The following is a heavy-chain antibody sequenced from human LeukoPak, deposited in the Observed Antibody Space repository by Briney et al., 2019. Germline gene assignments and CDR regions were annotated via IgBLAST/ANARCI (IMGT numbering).Heavy chain of an antibody. CDR3: ARDLTVRDSSYFAVMHAFDI. CDR1: GGSISSGGYY. CDR2: IYHSGST. J-gene: IGHJ3*02. Sequence: SETLSLTCTVSGGSISSGGYYWSWIRQPPGKGLEWIGYIYHSGSTYYNPSLKSRVTISVDRSKNQFSLKLSSVTAADTAVYYCARDLTVRDSSYFAVMHAFDIWGQGTMVTVSA. V-gene: IGHV4-30-2*01. D-gene: IGHD6-6*01.